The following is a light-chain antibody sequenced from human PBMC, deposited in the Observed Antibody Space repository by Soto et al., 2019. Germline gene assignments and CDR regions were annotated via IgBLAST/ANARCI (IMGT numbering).Light chain of an antibody. CDR3: QQYSRAPLT. CDR1: QSIDNNY. Sequence: EIVLTYSPGTLSLSPGERATLSCRASQSIDNNYLAWYQQKPGQAPRLVIYGASTRATDIPDRFSASGSGTDFTLTISRLEPEDFAVYYCQQYSRAPLTFGQGTKVDIK. J-gene: IGKJ1*01. V-gene: IGKV3-20*01. CDR2: GAS.